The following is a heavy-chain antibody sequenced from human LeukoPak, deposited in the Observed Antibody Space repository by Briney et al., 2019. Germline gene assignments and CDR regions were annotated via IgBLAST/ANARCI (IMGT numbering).Heavy chain of an antibody. J-gene: IGHJ4*02. V-gene: IGHV3-23*01. CDR3: ANLIGYCSGGSCYSESKDLSPFDY. Sequence: PGGSLRLSCAASGFTFSSYGMSWVRQAPGKGLEWVSAISGSGGSTYYADSVKGRFTISRDNSKNTLYLQMNSLRAEDTAVYYCANLIGYCSGGSCYSESKDLSPFDYWGQGTLVTVSS. D-gene: IGHD2-15*01. CDR2: ISGSGGST. CDR1: GFTFSSYG.